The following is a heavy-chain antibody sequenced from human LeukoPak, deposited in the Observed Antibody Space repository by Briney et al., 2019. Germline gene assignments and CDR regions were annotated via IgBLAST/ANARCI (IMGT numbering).Heavy chain of an antibody. D-gene: IGHD6-13*01. J-gene: IGHJ4*02. Sequence: PGGSLRLSCAASGFTFSDYNMRWIRQAPGKGLEWVSSISRSGSTKYYADSVKGRFTISRDNAKNSLYLQMNSLRAEDTAVYYCARAPQLVREVFDYWGQGTLVTVSS. CDR2: ISRSGSTK. CDR3: ARAPQLVREVFDY. V-gene: IGHV3-11*04. CDR1: GFTFSDYN.